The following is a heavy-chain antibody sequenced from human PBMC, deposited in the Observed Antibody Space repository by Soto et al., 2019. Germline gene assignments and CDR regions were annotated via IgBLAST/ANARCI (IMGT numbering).Heavy chain of an antibody. Sequence: EVQLLESGGGLVQPGGSLRLSCAASGFTFSRYAMTWVRQAPGKGLEWVSAISGSGTNRYYADSVKGRFTISRDNSKNTRYLQMNSLRAEDTAVYDCAKDRVDYGDYRGLDYWGQGTLVTVSS. D-gene: IGHD4-17*01. CDR1: GFTFSRYA. CDR3: AKDRVDYGDYRGLDY. V-gene: IGHV3-23*01. CDR2: ISGSGTNR. J-gene: IGHJ4*02.